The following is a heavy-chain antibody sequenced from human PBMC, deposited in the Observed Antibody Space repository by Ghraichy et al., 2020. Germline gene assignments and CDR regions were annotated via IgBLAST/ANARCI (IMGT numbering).Heavy chain of an antibody. Sequence: GGSLRLSCAAAGFTFGSYSMNWVRQAPGKGLEWVSYIGGTTSTIYYADSVKGRFTISRDNAKSSLYLQMDSLRDDDTAVYYCVRDLVLSGTLWHGGQGTLVTVSS. V-gene: IGHV3-48*02. CDR2: IGGTTSTI. J-gene: IGHJ4*02. D-gene: IGHD1-20*01. CDR3: VRDLVLSGTLWH. CDR1: GFTFGSYS.